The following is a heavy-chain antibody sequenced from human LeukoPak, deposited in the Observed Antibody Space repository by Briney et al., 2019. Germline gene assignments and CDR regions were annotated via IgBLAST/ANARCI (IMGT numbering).Heavy chain of an antibody. Sequence: PGGSLRLSCAASGFTFSSYGMSWVRQAPGKGLEWVSGISGSGGGTYYADSVKGRFIISRDNSKNTLYLQMNSLRAEDTAVYYCAKDHQNVWEYYFDYWGQGTLVTVSS. D-gene: IGHD3-16*01. CDR3: AKDHQNVWEYYFDY. V-gene: IGHV3-23*01. J-gene: IGHJ4*02. CDR1: GFTFSSYG. CDR2: ISGSGGGT.